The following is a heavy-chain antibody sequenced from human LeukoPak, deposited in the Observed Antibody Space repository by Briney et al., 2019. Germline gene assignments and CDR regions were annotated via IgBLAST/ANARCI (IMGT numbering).Heavy chain of an antibody. D-gene: IGHD2-8*01. J-gene: IGHJ4*02. V-gene: IGHV3-23*01. CDR3: AKGASRPQIGYCTNGVCQNFDY. CDR2: ISGSGGST. CDR1: GFTFSSYA. Sequence: GGSLRLSCAASGFTFSSYAMSWVRQAPGKGLEWVSAISGSGGSTYYADSVKGRFTISRDNSKNTLYLQMNSLRAEDTAVYYCAKGASRPQIGYCTNGVCQNFDYWGQGTLDTVSS.